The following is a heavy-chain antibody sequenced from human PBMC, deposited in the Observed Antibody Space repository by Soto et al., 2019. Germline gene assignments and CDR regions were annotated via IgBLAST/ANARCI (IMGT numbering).Heavy chain of an antibody. Sequence: GGSLRLSCAASGFTFNSYGMHWVRQAPGKGLEWVAVISYDESTKYYADSVKGRFTISRDNSKSTLSLQMNSLRAEDTAVYYCAKKARSQSSSSPFDYWGQGTLVTVSS. V-gene: IGHV3-30*18. J-gene: IGHJ4*02. CDR3: AKKARSQSSSSPFDY. D-gene: IGHD6-6*01. CDR1: GFTFNSYG. CDR2: ISYDESTK.